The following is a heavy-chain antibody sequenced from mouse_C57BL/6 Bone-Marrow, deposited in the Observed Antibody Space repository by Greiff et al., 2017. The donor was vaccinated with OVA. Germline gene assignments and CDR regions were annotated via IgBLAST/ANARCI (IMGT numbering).Heavy chain of an antibody. CDR1: GYAFSSSW. J-gene: IGHJ3*01. CDR2: IYPGDGDT. CDR3: ARSEYKGWFAY. Sequence: QVQLQQSGPELVKPGASVKISCKASGYAFSSSWMNWVKQRPGKGLEWIGRIYPGDGDTNYNGKFKGKATLTADKSSSTAYMQLSSLTSEDSAVYFCARSEYKGWFAYWGQGTLVTVSA. D-gene: IGHD1-3*01. V-gene: IGHV1-82*01.